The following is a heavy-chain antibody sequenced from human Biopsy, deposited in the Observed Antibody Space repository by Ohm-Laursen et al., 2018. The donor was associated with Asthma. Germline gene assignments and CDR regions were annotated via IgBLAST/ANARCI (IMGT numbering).Heavy chain of an antibody. CDR2: IKKDGSEK. V-gene: IGHV3-7*01. D-gene: IGHD2-2*01. Sequence: SLRLSCAASGFTFNSYWMSWVSQAPGKGLEWVANIKKDGSEKYYVDSVKGRFTISRDNAKNSLFLHMNSLRAEDTAVYYCARGGYCTSPTCPWGRYATDVWGQGTTVTVSS. CDR1: GFTFNSYW. CDR3: ARGGYCTSPTCPWGRYATDV. J-gene: IGHJ6*02.